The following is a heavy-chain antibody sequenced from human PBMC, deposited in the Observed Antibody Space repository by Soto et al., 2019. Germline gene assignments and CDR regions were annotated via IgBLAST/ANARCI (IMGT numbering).Heavy chain of an antibody. Sequence: EVQLVESGGGLVQPGRSLRLSCAASGFTFDDYAMHWVRQAPGQGLEWVSGISWNSGSIGYADSVKGRFTISRDNAKNTLYLQMNSLRAEDTALYYCAKTGRTKMLLMVYDAFDFWGQGTMVTVSS. CDR3: AKTGRTKMLLMVYDAFDF. CDR1: GFTFDDYA. J-gene: IGHJ3*01. D-gene: IGHD2-8*01. CDR2: ISWNSGSI. V-gene: IGHV3-9*01.